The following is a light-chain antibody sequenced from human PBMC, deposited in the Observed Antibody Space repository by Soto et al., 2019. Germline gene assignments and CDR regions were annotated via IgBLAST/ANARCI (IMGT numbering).Light chain of an antibody. CDR1: QTIFSW. CDR3: QQDNSYPYM. CDR2: KAS. J-gene: IGKJ2*01. V-gene: IGKV1-5*03. Sequence: FQMTQSPSTLSASVGDRVNITCRASQTIFSWLAWYQQKPGKAPKLLIYKASSLESGVPSSYSGSGSGTESTLTSSGLQPDDFSTYFCQQDNSYPYMFGQGTKLDIK.